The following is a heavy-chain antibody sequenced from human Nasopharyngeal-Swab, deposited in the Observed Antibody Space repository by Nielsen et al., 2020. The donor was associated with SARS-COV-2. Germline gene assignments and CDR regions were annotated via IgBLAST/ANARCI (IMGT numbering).Heavy chain of an antibody. CDR1: GFTFSYYA. CDR3: VKDRISGDGEWLGDH. J-gene: IGHJ4*02. Sequence: GESLKISCAASGFTFSYYAMNWVRRAPGKGLEWVSGIVGDSSEIYYADSVKGRFTISRDNSRNTLYLQMNSLRGEDTAIYYCVKDRISGDGEWLGDHWSQGGLVTVSS. V-gene: IGHV3-23*01. CDR2: IVGDSSEI. D-gene: IGHD2-21*01.